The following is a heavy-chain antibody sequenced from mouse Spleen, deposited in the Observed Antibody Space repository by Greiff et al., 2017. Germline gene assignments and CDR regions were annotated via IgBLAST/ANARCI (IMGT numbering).Heavy chain of an antibody. CDR1: GFTFTDYY. J-gene: IGHJ4*01. Sequence: EVKLVESGGGLVQPGGSLRLSCATSGFTFTDYYMSWVRQPPGKALEWLGFIRNKANGYTTEYSASVKGLFTISRDNSQSILYLQMNSLRAEDSATYYCARDMDYWGQGTSVTVSS. CDR2: IRNKANGYTT. CDR3: ARDMDY. V-gene: IGHV7-3*02.